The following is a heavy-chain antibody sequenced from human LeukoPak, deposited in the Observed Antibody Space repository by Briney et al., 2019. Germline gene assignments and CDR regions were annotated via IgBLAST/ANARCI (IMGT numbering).Heavy chain of an antibody. V-gene: IGHV1-2*02. CDR2: INPNSGGT. CDR1: GYTFTGYY. J-gene: IGHJ4*02. D-gene: IGHD3-10*01. Sequence: ASVKVSCKASGYTFTGYYMHWVRQAPGQGLEVMGWINPNSGGTNYAQKFQGRVTMTRDTSIRKAYMELSRLRSDDTAVYYCARDADSLWFGELLWGGYFDYWGQGTLVTVSS. CDR3: ARDADSLWFGELLWGGYFDY.